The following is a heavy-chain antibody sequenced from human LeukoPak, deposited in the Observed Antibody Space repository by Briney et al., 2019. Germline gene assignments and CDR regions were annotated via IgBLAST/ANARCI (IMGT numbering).Heavy chain of an antibody. D-gene: IGHD6-6*01. V-gene: IGHV3-30*04. CDR3: ARDPSSVPQSTHWAANWFDS. Sequence: AGGSLRLSCVASGFMFSNSGMHWIRQAPGKGLEWVAITSYDGGRSLYTDSVKGRFTTSRDNSKNTLYLQMTSLGPEDTAMYYCARDPSSVPQSTHWAANWFDSWGQGTLVTVSS. CDR1: GFMFSNSG. J-gene: IGHJ5*01. CDR2: TSYDGGRS.